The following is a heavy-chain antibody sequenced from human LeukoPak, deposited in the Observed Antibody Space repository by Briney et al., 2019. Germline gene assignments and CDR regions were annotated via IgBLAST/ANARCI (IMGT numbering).Heavy chain of an antibody. CDR2: IIPIFGTA. D-gene: IGHD5-18*01. Sequence: SVKVSCKASGGTFSSYAISWVRQAPGQGLEWMGGIIPIFGTANYAQKFQGRVTITADESTSTAYMELSSLRSEDTAVYYCARAYVDTAKRDSCDIWGQGTMVTVSS. CDR3: ARAYVDTAKRDSCDI. J-gene: IGHJ3*02. CDR1: GGTFSSYA. V-gene: IGHV1-69*01.